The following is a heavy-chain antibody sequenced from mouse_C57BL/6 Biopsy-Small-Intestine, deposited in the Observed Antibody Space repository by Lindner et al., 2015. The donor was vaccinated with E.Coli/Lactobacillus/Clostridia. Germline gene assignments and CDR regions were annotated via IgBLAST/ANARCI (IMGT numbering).Heavy chain of an antibody. Sequence: SVKVSCKASGYSFATFGVSWVRQAPGQGLEWMGWISGNNDKRNYAQKFQGRVIMTVDTSTNTAYMDLRSLRSDDTAVYYCARNQQLAGLTWFDPWGQGTLVTVS. CDR1: GYSFATFG. D-gene: IGHD2-13*01. J-gene: IGHJ3*01. CDR3: ARNQQLAGLTWFDP. V-gene: IGHV1S61*01. CDR2: ISGNNDKR.